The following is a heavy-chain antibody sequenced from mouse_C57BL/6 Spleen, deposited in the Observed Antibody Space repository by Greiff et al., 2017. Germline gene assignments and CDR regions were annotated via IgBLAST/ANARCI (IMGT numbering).Heavy chain of an antibody. D-gene: IGHD2-4*01. CDR1: GYAFSSFW. V-gene: IGHV1-80*01. CDR3: AREGLPAWFAY. CDR2: IYPGDGDT. J-gene: IGHJ3*01. Sequence: VQLQQSGAELVKPGASVKISCKASGYAFSSFWMNWVKQRPGKGLEWIGQIYPGDGDTNYNGKFKGKATLTADKSSSTAYMQLSSLTSEDSAVYFCAREGLPAWFAYWGQGTLVTVSA.